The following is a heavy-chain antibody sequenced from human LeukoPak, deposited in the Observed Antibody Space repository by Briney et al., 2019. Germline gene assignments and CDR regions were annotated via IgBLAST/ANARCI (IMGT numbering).Heavy chain of an antibody. J-gene: IGHJ6*03. D-gene: IGHD5-12*01. CDR1: GYTFTSYG. CDR2: IIPIFGTA. Sequence: SVKVSCKASGYTFTSYGISWVRQAPGQGLEWMGGIIPIFGTANYAQKFQGRVTITTDESTSTAYMELSSLRSEDTAVYYCARVGSGYEFYYYYMDVWGKGTTVTVSS. CDR3: ARVGSGYEFYYYYMDV. V-gene: IGHV1-69*05.